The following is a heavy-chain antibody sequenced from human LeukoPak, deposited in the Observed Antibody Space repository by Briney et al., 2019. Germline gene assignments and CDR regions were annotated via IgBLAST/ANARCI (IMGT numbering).Heavy chain of an antibody. D-gene: IGHD1-26*01. Sequence: ASVKVSCKASGGTFSSYAISWVRQAPGQGLEWMGGIIPIFGTANYAQKFQGRVTITADESTSTAYMELSSLRSEDTAVYYCARSNSGSYYYYYGMDVWGQGTTATVSS. J-gene: IGHJ6*02. CDR2: IIPIFGTA. CDR3: ARSNSGSYYYYYGMDV. CDR1: GGTFSSYA. V-gene: IGHV1-69*13.